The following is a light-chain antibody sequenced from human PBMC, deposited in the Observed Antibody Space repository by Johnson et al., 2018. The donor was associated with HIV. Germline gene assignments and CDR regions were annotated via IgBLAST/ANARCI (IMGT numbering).Light chain of an antibody. CDR3: GTWDSSLRTAF. CDR2: EDN. Sequence: PPSVSAAPGQRVNISCSGNISNIESYFVSWYQQLPGAAPTLLIYEDNKRPSGIPDRFSGSKSGATATLVITGLQTGDEADYYCGTWDSSLRTAFFGTGTKVTVL. V-gene: IGLV1-51*02. J-gene: IGLJ1*01. CDR1: ISNIESYF.